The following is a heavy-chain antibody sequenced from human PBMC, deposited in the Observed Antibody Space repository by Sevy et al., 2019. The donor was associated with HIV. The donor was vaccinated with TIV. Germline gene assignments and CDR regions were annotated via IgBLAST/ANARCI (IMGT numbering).Heavy chain of an antibody. CDR2: IKSKTDGGTT. Sequence: GGSLRLSCAASGFTFSNAWMNWVRQAPGKGLEWVGRIKSKTDGGTTDYSAPVKGRFTIARDDSKNTLYLQMNSLKTEDTAVYYCTTDHPKDYDFWSGYFSYYYYYGMDVWGQGTTATVSS. CDR3: TTDHPKDYDFWSGYFSYYYYYGMDV. J-gene: IGHJ6*02. CDR1: GFTFSNAW. D-gene: IGHD3-3*01. V-gene: IGHV3-15*07.